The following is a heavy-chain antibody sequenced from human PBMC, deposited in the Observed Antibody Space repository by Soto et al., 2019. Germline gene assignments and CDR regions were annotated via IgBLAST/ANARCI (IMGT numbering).Heavy chain of an antibody. D-gene: IGHD1-26*01. CDR2: VRNSGST. CDR1: GGSINSDY. CDR3: ARDLLSGRYGMDV. V-gene: IGHV4-59*01. J-gene: IGHJ6*02. Sequence: PSETLSRTCTVSGGSINSDYLSWIRQPPEKGLEWIGYVRNSGSTNYNPSLKSRVTISVDTSKNQFSLKLSSVTAADTGVYYCARDLLSGRYGMDVWGQGTTVTVSS.